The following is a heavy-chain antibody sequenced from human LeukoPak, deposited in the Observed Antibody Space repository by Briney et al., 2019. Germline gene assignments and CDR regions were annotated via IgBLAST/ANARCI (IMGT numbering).Heavy chain of an antibody. J-gene: IGHJ4*02. CDR1: GGTFSSYA. D-gene: IGHD3-22*01. V-gene: IGHV1-69*05. CDR2: IIPIFGTA. CDR3: ARSRDSSGYTPYFDY. Sequence: SVKVSCKASGGTFSSYAISWVRQAPGQGLEWMGGIIPIFGTANYAQKFQGRVTITTDESTSTAYMEPSSLRSEDTAVYYCARSRDSSGYTPYFDYWGQGTLVTVSS.